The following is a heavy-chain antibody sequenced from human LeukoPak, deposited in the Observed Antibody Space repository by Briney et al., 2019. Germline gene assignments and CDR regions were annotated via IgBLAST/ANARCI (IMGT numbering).Heavy chain of an antibody. Sequence: GGSLRPPCAASGFTFSSYWMSWVRQAPGKGLEWVANIKQDGSEKYYVDSVKGRFTISRDNAKNSLYLQMNSLRAEDTAVYYCARPKGRIAVAGFDYWGQGTLVTVSS. D-gene: IGHD6-19*01. CDR2: IKQDGSEK. V-gene: IGHV3-7*03. CDR3: ARPKGRIAVAGFDY. CDR1: GFTFSSYW. J-gene: IGHJ4*02.